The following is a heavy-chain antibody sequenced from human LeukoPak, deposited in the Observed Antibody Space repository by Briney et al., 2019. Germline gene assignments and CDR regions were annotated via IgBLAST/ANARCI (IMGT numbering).Heavy chain of an antibody. CDR3: ARDGEYDILTGYFQD. CDR1: GFTFTDYY. D-gene: IGHD3-9*01. CDR2: ITNSGTTI. Sequence: GGSLRLSCAASGFTFTDYYMSWIRQAPGKGLEWVSYITNSGTTIYYADSVKGRFTISRDNAKNSLYLQMNSLRAEDTAVYYCARDGEYDILTGYFQDWGQGTLVTVSS. V-gene: IGHV3-11*01. J-gene: IGHJ1*01.